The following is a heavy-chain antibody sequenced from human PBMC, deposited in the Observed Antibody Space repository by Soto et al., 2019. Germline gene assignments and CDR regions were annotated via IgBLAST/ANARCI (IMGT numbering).Heavy chain of an antibody. D-gene: IGHD2-21*02. CDR1: GFTFSSYA. CDR2: ISYDGSNK. Sequence: QVQLVESGGGVVQPGRSLRLSCAASGFTFSSYAMHWVRQAPGKGLEWVAVISYDGSNKYYADSVKGRFTISRDNSKNTLYLQMNSLRAEDTAVYYGARATAIPYDAFDIWGQGTMVTVSS. V-gene: IGHV3-30-3*01. J-gene: IGHJ3*02. CDR3: ARATAIPYDAFDI.